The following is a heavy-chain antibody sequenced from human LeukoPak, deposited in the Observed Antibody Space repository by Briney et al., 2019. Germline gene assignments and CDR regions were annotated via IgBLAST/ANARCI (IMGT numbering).Heavy chain of an antibody. CDR2: ISGGGDGT. V-gene: IGHV3-23*01. Sequence: GGSLRLSCAASGFDLWRYAMSWVRQVPGKGLEWVADISGGGDGTHYADPVQGRFTISRDNSKNSVLLQMGSLRAHDTAVYYCVRVNYGGNSGYHFDYWGQGTLVTVSS. CDR1: GFDLWRYA. J-gene: IGHJ4*02. D-gene: IGHD4-23*01. CDR3: VRVNYGGNSGYHFDY.